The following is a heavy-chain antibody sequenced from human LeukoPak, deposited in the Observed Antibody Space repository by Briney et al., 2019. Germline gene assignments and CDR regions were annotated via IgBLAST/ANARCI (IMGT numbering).Heavy chain of an antibody. Sequence: PGGSLRLSCAVSGFTFSSYSMNWVRQAPGKGLEWVSSISSSSSYIYYADSMKGRFTISRDNARNSLYLQMNSLRAEDTAVYYCARGSNTAQRLDLFDIWGQGTMVTVSS. V-gene: IGHV3-21*01. CDR1: GFTFSSYS. CDR2: ISSSSSYI. D-gene: IGHD5-18*01. J-gene: IGHJ3*02. CDR3: ARGSNTAQRLDLFDI.